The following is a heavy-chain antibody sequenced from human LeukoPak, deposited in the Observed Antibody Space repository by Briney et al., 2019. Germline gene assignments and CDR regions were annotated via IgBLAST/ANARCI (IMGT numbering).Heavy chain of an antibody. V-gene: IGHV1-18*01. CDR1: GYTFTSYG. CDR2: ISAYNGNT. J-gene: IGHJ4*02. CDR3: ARDLRYCSSTSCFPFF. D-gene: IGHD2-2*01. Sequence: ASVKVSCKASGYTFTSYGISWVRQAPGQGLEWMGWISAYNGNTNYAQKLQGRVTMTTDTSTSTAYMELRSLRSDDTAVYYCARDLRYCSSTSCFPFFWGQGTLVTVAS.